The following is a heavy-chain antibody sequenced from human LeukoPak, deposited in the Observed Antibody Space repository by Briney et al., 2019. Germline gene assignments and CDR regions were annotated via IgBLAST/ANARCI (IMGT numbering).Heavy chain of an antibody. D-gene: IGHD3-10*01. CDR1: GSTFSSYW. CDR3: ARAFESDYYYYMDV. Sequence: PGGSLRLSCAASGSTFSSYWMSWVRQAPGKGLEWVANIKQDGSEKYYVDSVKGRFTISGDNAKNSLYLQMNSLRAEDTAVYYCARAFESDYYYYMDVWGKGTTVTVSS. V-gene: IGHV3-7*01. CDR2: IKQDGSEK. J-gene: IGHJ6*03.